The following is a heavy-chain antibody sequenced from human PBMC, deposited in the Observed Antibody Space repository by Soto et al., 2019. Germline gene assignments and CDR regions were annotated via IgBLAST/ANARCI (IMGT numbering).Heavy chain of an antibody. CDR1: GGSITSGTYF. Sequence: SETLSLTCTVSGGSITSGTYFWGWIRQAPGKGLEWIGSMYSNGDTYYKPSLKSRVTISVDTSKNQFSPKVSSATAADTAVYYCARHSNRNYGLYYFDYWGRGALVTVSS. CDR2: MYSNGDT. V-gene: IGHV4-39*01. J-gene: IGHJ4*02. D-gene: IGHD4-4*01. CDR3: ARHSNRNYGLYYFDY.